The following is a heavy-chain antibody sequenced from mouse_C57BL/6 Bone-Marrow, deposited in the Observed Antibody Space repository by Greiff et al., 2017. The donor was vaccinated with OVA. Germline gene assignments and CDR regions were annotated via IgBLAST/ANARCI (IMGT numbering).Heavy chain of an antibody. CDR1: GYTFTSYW. D-gene: IGHD1-1*01. Sequence: QVQLQQPGAELVRPGTSVKLSCKASGYTFTSYWMHWVKQRPGQGLAWIGVIDPSDSYTNYNQKFKGKATLTVDTSSSTAYMQLSSLTSEDSAVYYCASDATVVADYWGQGTTLTVSS. CDR3: ASDATVVADY. CDR2: IDPSDSYT. J-gene: IGHJ2*01. V-gene: IGHV1-59*01.